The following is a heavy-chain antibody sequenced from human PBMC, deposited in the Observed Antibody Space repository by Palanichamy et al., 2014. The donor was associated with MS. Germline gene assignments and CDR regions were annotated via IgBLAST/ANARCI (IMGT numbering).Heavy chain of an antibody. CDR3: ASGYYGTSGYSLDY. D-gene: IGHD3-22*01. J-gene: IGHJ4*02. V-gene: IGHV3-66*01. CDR2: INNDGST. CDR1: IQRQYQL. Sequence: EVQLVESGGGVGPAWGVPGTLLCSLWIQRQYQLHDLGPPGSRKGLEWVSFINNDGSTYYADSVKGRFTISRDNSKNTLYLQMHSLRAEDAAVYYCASGYYGTSGYSLDYWGQGSLVTVSA.